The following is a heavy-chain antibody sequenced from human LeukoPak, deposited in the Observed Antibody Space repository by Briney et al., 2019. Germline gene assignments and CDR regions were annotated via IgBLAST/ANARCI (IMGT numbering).Heavy chain of an antibody. J-gene: IGHJ6*02. CDR1: GGSISSYY. CDR3: ARDLGSHYYDSSGYYYYYYGMDV. V-gene: IGHV4-4*07. Sequence: SETLSLTCTVSGGSISSYYWSWIRQPAGKGLEWIGRIYTSGSTNYNPSLKSRVAMSVDTSKNQFSLKLSSVTAADTAAYYCARDLGSHYYDSSGYYYYYYGMDVWGQGTTVTVSS. D-gene: IGHD3-22*01. CDR2: IYTSGST.